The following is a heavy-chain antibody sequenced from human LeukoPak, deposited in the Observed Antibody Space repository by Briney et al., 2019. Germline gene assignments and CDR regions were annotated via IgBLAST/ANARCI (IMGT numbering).Heavy chain of an antibody. CDR1: GYTFTSYY. D-gene: IGHD6-13*01. Sequence: ASVKVSCKASGYTFTSYYMHWVRQAPGQGLEWMGIINPSGGSTSYTRKFQGRVTMTRDTSTSTVYMELSSLRFEDTAVYYCARTRIAAAGEPIDYWGQGTLVTVSS. V-gene: IGHV1-46*01. CDR2: INPSGGST. CDR3: ARTRIAAAGEPIDY. J-gene: IGHJ4*02.